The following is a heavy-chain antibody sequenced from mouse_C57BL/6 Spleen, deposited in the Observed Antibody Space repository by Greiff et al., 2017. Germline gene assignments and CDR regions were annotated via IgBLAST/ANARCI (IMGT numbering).Heavy chain of an antibody. J-gene: IGHJ3*01. CDR2: SYPGDGDS. Sequence: QVQLQQSGPELVKPGASVKISCKASGYAFSSSWMNWVKQRPGKGLEWIGRSYPGDGDSNYNGKLTGKATLTADKSSSTAYMQLSSLTSEDSAVYFCARDELGFAYWGQGTLVTVSA. CDR3: ARDELGFAY. CDR1: GYAFSSSW. V-gene: IGHV1-82*01.